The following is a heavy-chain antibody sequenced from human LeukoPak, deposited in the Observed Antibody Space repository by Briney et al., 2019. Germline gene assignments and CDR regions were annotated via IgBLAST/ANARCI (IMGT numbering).Heavy chain of an antibody. Sequence: GASMKVSCKASGYTFTGYYMHWVRQAPGQGLEWMGWINPNSGGTNYAQKFQGRVTMTRDTSINTANVELSRLTSDDTAVYYCARGNNYDSGDYYSWFDPWGQGTLVIVSS. CDR2: INPNSGGT. V-gene: IGHV1-2*02. J-gene: IGHJ5*02. D-gene: IGHD3-22*01. CDR3: ARGNNYDSGDYYSWFDP. CDR1: GYTFTGYY.